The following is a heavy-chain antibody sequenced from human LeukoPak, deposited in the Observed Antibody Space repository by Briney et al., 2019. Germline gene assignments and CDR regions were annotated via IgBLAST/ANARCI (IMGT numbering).Heavy chain of an antibody. Sequence: PSETLSLTCTVSGGSISSSSYYWGWIRQPPGKGLEWIGSIYYSGSTYYNPSLKSRVTISVDTSKNQFSLKLRSVTAADTAVYYCARTPLGPSRRGSYDYVWGSYRPSYFDYWSQGTLVTVSS. J-gene: IGHJ4*02. D-gene: IGHD3-16*02. CDR1: GGSISSSSYY. CDR2: IYYSGST. V-gene: IGHV4-39*01. CDR3: ARTPLGPSRRGSYDYVWGSYRPSYFDY.